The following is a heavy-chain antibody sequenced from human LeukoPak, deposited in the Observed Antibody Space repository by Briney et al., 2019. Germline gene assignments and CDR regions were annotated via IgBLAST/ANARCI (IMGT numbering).Heavy chain of an antibody. CDR2: ISGSGGST. D-gene: IGHD2-2*02. CDR3: AKDFVVVPAAIRASYYYYYGMDV. Sequence: GGSLRLSCAASGFTFSSYAMSWVRQAPGKGLEWVSAISGSGGSTYYADSVKGRFTISRDNSKNTLYLQMNSLRAEDTAVYYCAKDFVVVPAAIRASYYYYYGMDVWGQGTTVNVSS. V-gene: IGHV3-23*01. CDR1: GFTFSSYA. J-gene: IGHJ6*02.